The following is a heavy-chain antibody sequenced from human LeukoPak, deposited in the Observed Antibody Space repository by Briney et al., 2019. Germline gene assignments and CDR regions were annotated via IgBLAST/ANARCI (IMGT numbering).Heavy chain of an antibody. V-gene: IGHV1-8*01. CDR1: GYIFSNYD. CDR2: MNPNSGRR. D-gene: IGHD3-16*02. Sequence: ASVKVSCKASGYIFSNYDINWVRQAPGHGLEWMGWMNPNSGRRVYAQKFQGRVTMTRNSSINIAYMELTSLRSDDRAVYYCARGLRSDYWGQGTLVTVSS. J-gene: IGHJ4*02. CDR3: ARGLRSDY.